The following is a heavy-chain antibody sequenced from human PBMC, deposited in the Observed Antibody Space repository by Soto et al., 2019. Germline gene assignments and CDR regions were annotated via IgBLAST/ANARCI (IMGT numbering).Heavy chain of an antibody. CDR3: ARGGDKWLRRRWFDP. D-gene: IGHD5-12*01. J-gene: IGHJ5*02. CDR2: MNPNSGNT. V-gene: IGHV1-8*01. Sequence: ASVKVSCKASGYTFTSYDINWVRQATGQGLEWMGWMNPNSGNTGYAQKFQGRVTITRNTSISTAYMELSSLRSEDTAVYYCARGGDKWLRRRWFDPWGQGTLVTVSS. CDR1: GYTFTSYD.